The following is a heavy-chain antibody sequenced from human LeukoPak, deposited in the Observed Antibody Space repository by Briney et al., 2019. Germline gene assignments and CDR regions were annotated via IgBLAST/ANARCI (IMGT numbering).Heavy chain of an antibody. Sequence: GGSLRLSCAASGLPFSSYEMNCVRQAPGKGLEWVSYISSSGSTIYYADSVKGRFTISRDNAKNLLYLQMNSLRAEDTAVYYCAELGITMIGGVWGKGTTVTIYS. V-gene: IGHV3-48*03. J-gene: IGHJ6*04. CDR3: AELGITMIGGV. CDR2: ISSSGSTI. CDR1: GLPFSSYE. D-gene: IGHD3-10*02.